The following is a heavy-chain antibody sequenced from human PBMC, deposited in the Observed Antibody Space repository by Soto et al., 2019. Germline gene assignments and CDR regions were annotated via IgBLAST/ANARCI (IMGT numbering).Heavy chain of an antibody. J-gene: IGHJ5*02. V-gene: IGHV3-53*01. CDR2: IYSGGSS. D-gene: IGHD3-10*01. CDR3: ARLGPYGSESYSFRYNWVDP. Sequence: GGSLRLSCTTSGFTVSSSHMTWVRQAPGKGLEWVSVIYSGGSSYYAVSVQGRFTISRDNSKNTVYLQMNSLRGEDTAMYYCARLGPYGSESYSFRYNWVDPWGQGTHVTVSS. CDR1: GFTVSSSH.